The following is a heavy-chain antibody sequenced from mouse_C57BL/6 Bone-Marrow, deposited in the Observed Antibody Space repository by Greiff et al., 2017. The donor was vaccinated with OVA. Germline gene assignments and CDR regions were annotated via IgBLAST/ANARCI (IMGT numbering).Heavy chain of an antibody. Sequence: VQLQQPGAELVKPGASVKLSCKASGYTFTSYWMHWVKQRPGRGLEWIGRIDPNSGGTKYNEKFKSKATLTVDKPSSTAYMQLSSLTSEDSAVYYCARRDRYSNYVGTWFAYWGQGTLVTVSA. CDR2: IDPNSGGT. D-gene: IGHD2-5*01. J-gene: IGHJ3*01. V-gene: IGHV1-72*01. CDR3: ARRDRYSNYVGTWFAY. CDR1: GYTFTSYW.